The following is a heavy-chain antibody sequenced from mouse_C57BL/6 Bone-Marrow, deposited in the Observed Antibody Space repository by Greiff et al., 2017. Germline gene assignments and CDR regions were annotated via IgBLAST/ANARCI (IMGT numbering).Heavy chain of an antibody. CDR2: IDPETGGT. J-gene: IGHJ3*01. D-gene: IGHD2-2*01. V-gene: IGHV1-15*01. Sequence: VKLQQSGAELVRPGASVTLSCKASGYTFTDYDLHWVKQTPVPGLEWIGAIDPETGGTAYNQKFKGKAILTADKSSSTAYMELRSLTSEDSAVYYCTQIYYGYDVFAYWGQGTLVTVSA. CDR3: TQIYYGYDVFAY. CDR1: GYTFTDYD.